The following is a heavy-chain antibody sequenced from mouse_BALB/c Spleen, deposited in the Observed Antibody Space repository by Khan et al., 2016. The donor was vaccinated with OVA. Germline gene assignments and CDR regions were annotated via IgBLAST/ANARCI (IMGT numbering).Heavy chain of an antibody. V-gene: IGHV1-7*01. D-gene: IGHD1-1*01. CDR3: ARRGLRWDFDY. Sequence: QVQLQQSGAELAKPGASVKMSCKASGYTFINYWILWVKQRPGQGLEWIGYINPSTGYTEYNQNFKDKATLTANKSSSTAYMHLSNLTSEASAVYYCARRGLRWDFDYWGQGTTLTVSS. J-gene: IGHJ2*01. CDR2: INPSTGYT. CDR1: GYTFINYW.